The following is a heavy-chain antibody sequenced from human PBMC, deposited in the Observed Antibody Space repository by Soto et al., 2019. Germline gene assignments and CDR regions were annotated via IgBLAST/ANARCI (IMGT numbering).Heavy chain of an antibody. CDR3: ARDHLILPAHDFFYGSDV. V-gene: IGHV3-7*03. Sequence: PGGSLRLSCEVSGFIFSMYSMSWVRQTPGKGLEWVAKIPQDGVDGHYADAVKGRFTISRDNGKNSLYLQRNNLRAEDTAVYYCARDHLILPAHDFFYGSDVWGRGATVTVS. J-gene: IGHJ6*02. CDR2: IPQDGVDG. CDR1: GFIFSMYS. D-gene: IGHD2-21*02.